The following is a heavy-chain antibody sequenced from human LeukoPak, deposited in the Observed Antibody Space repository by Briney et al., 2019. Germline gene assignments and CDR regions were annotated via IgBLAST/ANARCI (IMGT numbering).Heavy chain of an antibody. CDR1: GFTFSSYA. Sequence: PGGSLRLSCAASGFTFSSYAMHWVRQAPGKGLEYVSAISSNGGSTYYANSVKGRFTISRDNSKNTLYLQMGSLRAEDMAVYYCARDRSYCSGGSCFLGAFDIWGQGTMVTVSS. CDR3: ARDRSYCSGGSCFLGAFDI. CDR2: ISSNGGST. V-gene: IGHV3-64*01. J-gene: IGHJ3*02. D-gene: IGHD2-15*01.